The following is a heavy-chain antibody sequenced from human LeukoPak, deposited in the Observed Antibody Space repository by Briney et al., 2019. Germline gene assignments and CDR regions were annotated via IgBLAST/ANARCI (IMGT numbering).Heavy chain of an antibody. CDR3: GGWGYFDSGNYFVVDY. CDR2: IHNNGDI. V-gene: IGHV4-59*01. CDR1: GDSIRSYY. Sequence: SETLSLTCVVSGDSIRSYYWNWIRQAPGKALEWIGHIHNNGDIAYNFSLKSRVTISMDTSKNQFSLKLSSVTAADTAVCYCGGWGYFDSGNYFVVDYWGQGTVVTVSS. J-gene: IGHJ4*02. D-gene: IGHD3-22*01.